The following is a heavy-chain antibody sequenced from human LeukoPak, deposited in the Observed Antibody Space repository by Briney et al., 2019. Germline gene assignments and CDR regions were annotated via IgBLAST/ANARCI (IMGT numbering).Heavy chain of an antibody. Sequence: ASVKVSCKASGYTFTNYSVHWVRQAPGQGLEWMGIINPSGGSTRYTQKFQGRVTMTRDTSTSTVYMELSSLRSEDTAVYYCARDGDAYCSGDCYIDPWGQGTLVTVSS. V-gene: IGHV1-46*01. D-gene: IGHD2-21*02. CDR2: INPSGGST. J-gene: IGHJ5*02. CDR3: ARDGDAYCSGDCYIDP. CDR1: GYTFTNYS.